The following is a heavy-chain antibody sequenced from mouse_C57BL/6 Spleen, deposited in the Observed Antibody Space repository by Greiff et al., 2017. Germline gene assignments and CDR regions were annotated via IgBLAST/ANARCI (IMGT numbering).Heavy chain of an antibody. CDR3: AVGYYGSSSWFAY. CDR1: GFTFSDYG. Sequence: EVKLVESGGGLVKPGGSLKLSCAASGFTFSDYGMHWVRQAPEKGLEWVAYISSGSSTIYYADTVKGRFTISRDNAKNTLFLQMTSLRSEDTAMYYCAVGYYGSSSWFAYWGQGTLVTVSA. V-gene: IGHV5-17*01. CDR2: ISSGSSTI. D-gene: IGHD1-1*01. J-gene: IGHJ3*01.